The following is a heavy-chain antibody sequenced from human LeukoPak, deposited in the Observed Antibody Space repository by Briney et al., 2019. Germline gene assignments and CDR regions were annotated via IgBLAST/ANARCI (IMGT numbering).Heavy chain of an antibody. V-gene: IGHV3-23*01. CDR1: GFTFSSFA. CDR2: MSGSGGST. J-gene: IGHJ4*02. CDR3: AKDHGVAVAGMYY. D-gene: IGHD6-19*01. Sequence: GGPLRLSCAASGFTFSSFAMSWVRQAPGKGLEWVSSMSGSGGSTYYADSVKGRFTISRDNSRNTLYLQMNSLRADDTAVYYCAKDHGVAVAGMYYWGQGTLVNVPS.